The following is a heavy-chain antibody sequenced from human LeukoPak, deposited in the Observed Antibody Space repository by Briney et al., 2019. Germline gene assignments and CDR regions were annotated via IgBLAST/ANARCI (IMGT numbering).Heavy chain of an antibody. CDR1: GSIFTSYW. CDR3: ARRSGVVTHVDY. V-gene: IGHV5-51*01. Sequence: GASLQISCKGSGSIFTSYWIGWVRQLPEKGLEWMGIIYPGDSDTRYSPSFQGQVTISADKSISTAYLQWSSLKASDTAMYYCARRSGVVTHVDYWGQGTLVTVSS. D-gene: IGHD3-3*01. CDR2: IYPGDSDT. J-gene: IGHJ4*02.